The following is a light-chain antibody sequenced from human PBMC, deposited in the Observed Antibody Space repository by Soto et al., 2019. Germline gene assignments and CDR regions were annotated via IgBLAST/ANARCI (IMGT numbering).Light chain of an antibody. V-gene: IGKV3-15*01. J-gene: IGKJ1*01. CDR1: QSVNSN. CDR2: GAS. CDR3: QQYFKWWT. Sequence: EVVLTQSPATLSVSLGERATLSCRARQSVNSNLAWYQQKPGQAPRLLVYGASTRATGIPVRFSGSGSGTAFTLTINGLQSEDFAVYYCQQYFKWWTFGPGTKVEI.